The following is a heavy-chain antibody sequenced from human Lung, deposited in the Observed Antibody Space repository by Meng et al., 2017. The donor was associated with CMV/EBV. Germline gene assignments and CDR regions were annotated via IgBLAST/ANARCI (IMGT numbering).Heavy chain of an antibody. J-gene: IGHJ3*02. D-gene: IGHD3-3*01. CDR2: INHSGST. CDR1: GGSFSGYY. CDR3: ARLRFLEWLPLDAFDI. V-gene: IGHV4-34*01. Sequence: SXTLSLXCAVYGGSFSGYYWSWIRQPPGKGLEWIGEINHSGSTNYNPSLKSRVTISVDTSKNQFSLKLSSVTAADTAVYYCARLRFLEWLPLDAFDIWGQXTMVT.